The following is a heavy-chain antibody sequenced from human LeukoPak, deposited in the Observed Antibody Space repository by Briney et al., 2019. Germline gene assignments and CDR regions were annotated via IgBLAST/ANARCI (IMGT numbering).Heavy chain of an antibody. D-gene: IGHD6-13*01. CDR3: ARGLAAAGTYYYYYYGMDV. V-gene: IGHV4-34*01. J-gene: IGHJ6*02. CDR2: ISHSGST. CDR1: GGSFSGYY. Sequence: PSETLSLTCAVYGGSFSGYYWSWIRQPPGKGLEWIGEISHSGSTNYNPSLKSRVTISVDTSKNQFSLKLSSVTAADTAVYYCARGLAAAGTYYYYYYGMDVWGQGTTVTVSS.